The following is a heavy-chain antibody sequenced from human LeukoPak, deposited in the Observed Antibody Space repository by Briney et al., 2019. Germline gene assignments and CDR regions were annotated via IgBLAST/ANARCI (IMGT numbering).Heavy chain of an antibody. Sequence: PGGSLRLSCAASGFTFSGYWMSWVRQAPGKGLEWLANIKSDGSEKYYVDSVKGRFTISRDNAKNSLYLQMNSLRAEDTAVYYCAKDLTHSGSPGPYDAFDIWGQGTMVTVSS. D-gene: IGHD1-26*01. V-gene: IGHV3-7*05. CDR1: GFTFSGYW. CDR2: IKSDGSEK. CDR3: AKDLTHSGSPGPYDAFDI. J-gene: IGHJ3*02.